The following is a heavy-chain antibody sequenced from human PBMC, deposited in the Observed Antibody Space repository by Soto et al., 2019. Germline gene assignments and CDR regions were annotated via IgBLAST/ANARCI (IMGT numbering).Heavy chain of an antibody. CDR3: ARGGDVLDY. CDR1: GFVFGGFG. Sequence: HVELVESGGSVVRPGKSLTVSCTGSGFVFGGFGMHWVRQTPGKGLEWLGMASYDGTYKYFADSVKCRFTITRDNGMNTVYLQMDTLRIEATALYYCARGGDVLDYWGRGNLVTVSS. D-gene: IGHD3-16*01. J-gene: IGHJ4*02. CDR2: ASYDGTYK. V-gene: IGHV3-30*03.